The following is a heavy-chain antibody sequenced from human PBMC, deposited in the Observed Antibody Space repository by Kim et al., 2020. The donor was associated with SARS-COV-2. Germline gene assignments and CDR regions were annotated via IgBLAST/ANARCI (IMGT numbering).Heavy chain of an antibody. D-gene: IGHD3-10*01. CDR3: VKGGWFGLS. CDR2: IKHDESEK. CDR1: GFTFSSSW. J-gene: IGHJ5*02. V-gene: IGHV3-7*01. Sequence: GGSLRLSCAASGFTFSSSWMTWVRQAPGKRLEWVANIKHDESEKNIVVSSNGRFNISRDNSKNSLFLQMNSLRADDTAVYYCVKGGWFGLSWGQGILVTVSS.